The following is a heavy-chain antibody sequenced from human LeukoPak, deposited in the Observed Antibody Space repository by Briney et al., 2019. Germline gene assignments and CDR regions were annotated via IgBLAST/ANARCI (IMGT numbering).Heavy chain of an antibody. Sequence: KSSETLSLTCTVSGDSIYNNYWGWIRQPPGKGLEWIGSIYHSGSTYYNPSLKSRVTISVDTSKNQFSLKLSSVTAADTAVYYCARDLRAAAGREVWFDPWGQGTLVTVSS. CDR3: ARDLRAAAGREVWFDP. V-gene: IGHV4-38-2*02. J-gene: IGHJ5*02. D-gene: IGHD6-13*01. CDR2: IYHSGST. CDR1: GDSIYNNY.